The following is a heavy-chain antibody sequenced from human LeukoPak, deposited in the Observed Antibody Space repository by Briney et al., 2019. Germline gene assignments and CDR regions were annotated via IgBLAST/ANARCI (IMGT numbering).Heavy chain of an antibody. CDR1: GFTFSSYA. D-gene: IGHD1-26*01. Sequence: GGSLRLSCAASGFTFSSYAMHWVRQAPGKGLEWVAVISYDGSNKYYADSVKGRFTISRDNSKNTLYLQMNSLRAEDTAVYYCARDAVGATISYYYYMDVWGKGTTVTVSS. V-gene: IGHV3-30-3*01. J-gene: IGHJ6*03. CDR3: ARDAVGATISYYYYMDV. CDR2: ISYDGSNK.